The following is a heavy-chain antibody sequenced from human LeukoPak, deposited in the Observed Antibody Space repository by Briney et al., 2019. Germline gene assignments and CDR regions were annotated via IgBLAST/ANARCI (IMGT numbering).Heavy chain of an antibody. J-gene: IGHJ4*02. Sequence: PSETLSLTCAVYGGSFSGYYWSWIRQPPGKGLEWIGEINDSGSTNYNPSLKSRVSISVDTSKKQFSLKLSSVTAADTAVYYCARDQGMHGYNLGFIDYWGQGTLVTVSS. D-gene: IGHD5-24*01. CDR2: INDSGST. CDR3: ARDQGMHGYNLGFIDY. V-gene: IGHV4-34*01. CDR1: GGSFSGYY.